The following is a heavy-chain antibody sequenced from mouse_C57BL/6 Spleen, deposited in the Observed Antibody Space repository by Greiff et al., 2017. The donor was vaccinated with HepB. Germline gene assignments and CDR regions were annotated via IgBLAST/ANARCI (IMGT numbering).Heavy chain of an antibody. CDR2: IDPSDSYT. CDR3: ARNQGYGSPWFAY. D-gene: IGHD1-1*01. V-gene: IGHV1-69*01. Sequence: QVQLQQPGAELVMPGASVKLSCKASGYTFTSYWMHWVKQRPGQGLEWIGEIDPSDSYTNYNQKFKGKSTLTVDKSSSTDYMQLSSLTSEDSAVYYCARNQGYGSPWFAYWGQGTLVTVSA. J-gene: IGHJ3*01. CDR1: GYTFTSYW.